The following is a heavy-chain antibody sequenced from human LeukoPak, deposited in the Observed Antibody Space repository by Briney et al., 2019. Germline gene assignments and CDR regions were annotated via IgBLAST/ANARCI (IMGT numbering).Heavy chain of an antibody. V-gene: IGHV1-18*01. J-gene: IGHJ4*02. D-gene: IGHD5-12*01. CDR3: ARIKPNIVAKWEPGDY. CDR2: ISAYNGNT. Sequence: ASVKVSCKASGYTFTSYGISWVRQAPGQGLQWMGWISAYNGNTNYAQKLQGRVTMTTDTSTSTAYMELRSLRSDDTAVYYCARIKPNIVAKWEPGDYWGQGTLVTASS. CDR1: GYTFTSYG.